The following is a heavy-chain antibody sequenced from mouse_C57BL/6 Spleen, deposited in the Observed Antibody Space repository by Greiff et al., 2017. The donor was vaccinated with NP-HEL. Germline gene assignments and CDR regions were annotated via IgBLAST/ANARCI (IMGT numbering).Heavy chain of an antibody. Sequence: QVQLQQSGAELVKPGASVKMSCKASGYTFTTYPIEWMKQNHGKSLEWIGNFHPYNDDTKYNEKFKGKATLTVEKSSSTVYLELSRLTSDDSAVYYCARNPHYYGSSYWYFDVWGTGTTVTVSS. V-gene: IGHV1-47*01. CDR1: GYTFTTYP. D-gene: IGHD1-1*01. J-gene: IGHJ1*03. CDR2: FHPYNDDT. CDR3: ARNPHYYGSSYWYFDV.